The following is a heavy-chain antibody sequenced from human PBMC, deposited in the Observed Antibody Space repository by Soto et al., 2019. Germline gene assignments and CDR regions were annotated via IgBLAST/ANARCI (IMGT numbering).Heavy chain of an antibody. D-gene: IGHD2-8*02. CDR1: GGSISSYY. CDR3: ARDCTGANCFRGWSTGPDP. V-gene: IGHV4-59*01. CDR2: IYYSGST. J-gene: IGHJ5*02. Sequence: SETLSLTCTVSGGSISSYYCSWIRQPPGKGLEWVGYIYYSGSTSYNPSLKSRVTISLDTSKNQFSLILSSVTAADTAVYYCARDCTGANCFRGWSTGPDPWGPGILVTVSS.